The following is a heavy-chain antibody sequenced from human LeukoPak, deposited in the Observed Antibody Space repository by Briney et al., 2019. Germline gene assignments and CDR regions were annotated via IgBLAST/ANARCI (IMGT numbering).Heavy chain of an antibody. CDR1: GYTFTSYY. J-gene: IGHJ4*02. D-gene: IGHD3-22*01. CDR2: INPSGGST. CDR3: ARGVGGSTYDSSGYYRLPLLY. Sequence: ASVTVSFTASGYTFTSYYMHWVRQAPGQGLEWMGIINPSGGSTSYAQKFQGRVTMTRDTSTSTVYMELSSLRSEDTAVYYCARGVGGSTYDSSGYYRLPLLYWGQGTLVTVSS. V-gene: IGHV1-46*01.